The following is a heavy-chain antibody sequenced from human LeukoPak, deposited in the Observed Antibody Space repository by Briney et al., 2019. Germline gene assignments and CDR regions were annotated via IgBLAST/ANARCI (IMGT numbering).Heavy chain of an antibody. CDR2: LSYDGSIK. D-gene: IGHD6-13*01. V-gene: IGHV3-30*01. Sequence: GRSLRLSCAASGFPLRSYSFHWVRQAPGKGLEWVALLSYDGSIKHYADSVEGRFTLPRDNSKSTVYLQMDSLRADDTAVYYCAIGVSTWYRIDYWGQGTLVTVSS. J-gene: IGHJ4*02. CDR1: GFPLRSYS. CDR3: AIGVSTWYRIDY.